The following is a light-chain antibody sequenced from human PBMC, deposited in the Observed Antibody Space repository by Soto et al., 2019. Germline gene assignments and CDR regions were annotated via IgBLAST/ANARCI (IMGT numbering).Light chain of an antibody. Sequence: DIQMTQSASSLPASVGDTVTISCQASQDISKYLNWFQQKPGKAPKLLIYDVFNVETGVPSRFSGRGSGTDFTLIISNLQPGDFATYYCQQYDQLPITFGGGTKVDI. CDR1: QDISKY. J-gene: IGKJ4*01. CDR3: QQYDQLPIT. CDR2: DVF. V-gene: IGKV1-33*01.